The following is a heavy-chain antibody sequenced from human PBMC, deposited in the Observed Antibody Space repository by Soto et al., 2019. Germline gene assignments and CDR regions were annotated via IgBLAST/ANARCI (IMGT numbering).Heavy chain of an antibody. D-gene: IGHD2-2*01. CDR1: GYTFNTYG. CDR2: ISAYNGDT. CDR3: ARDTVTSLTPYQGFYYYGMDV. J-gene: IGHJ6*02. V-gene: IGHV1-18*04. Sequence: ASVKVSCKASGYTFNTYGVSWVRQAPGQGLEWMGRISAYNGDTNYAQKLQGRVTMATDTSTRTAYMELRSLRSDDTAIYYCARDTVTSLTPYQGFYYYGMDVWGQGTTVTVSS.